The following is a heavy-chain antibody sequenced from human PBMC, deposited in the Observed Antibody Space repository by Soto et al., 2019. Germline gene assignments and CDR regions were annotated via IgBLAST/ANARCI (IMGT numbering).Heavy chain of an antibody. V-gene: IGHV1-18*01. CDR3: ARVLSSSWSQSYYYYMDV. D-gene: IGHD6-13*01. J-gene: IGHJ6*03. CDR2: ISAYNGNT. CDR1: GYTFTSYG. Sequence: GASVKVSCKASGYTFTSYGISWVRQAPGQGLEWMGWISAYNGNTNYAQKLQGRVTMTTDTSTSTAYMELRSLRSDDTAVYYCARVLSSSWSQSYYYYMDVWGKGTTDTVSS.